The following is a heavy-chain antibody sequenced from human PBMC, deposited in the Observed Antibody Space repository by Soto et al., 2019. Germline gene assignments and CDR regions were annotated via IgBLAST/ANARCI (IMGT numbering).Heavy chain of an antibody. CDR3: AKGDIVVVPAAIGTYYYYGMDV. J-gene: IGHJ6*02. CDR2: ISYDGSNK. D-gene: IGHD2-2*02. Sequence: PGGSLRLSCGAAGSTFSSYGMHWVRQAPGKGLEWVAVISYDGSNKYYADSVKGRFTISRDNSKNTLYLQMNSLRAEDTAVYYCAKGDIVVVPAAIGTYYYYGMDVWGQGTTVTVSS. V-gene: IGHV3-30*18. CDR1: GSTFSSYG.